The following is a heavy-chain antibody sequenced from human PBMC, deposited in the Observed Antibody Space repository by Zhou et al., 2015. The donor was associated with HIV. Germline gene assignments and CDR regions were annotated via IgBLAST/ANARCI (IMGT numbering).Heavy chain of an antibody. Sequence: QVQLVQSGAEVKKPGASVKVSCKASGYTFTGYYMHWVRQAPGQGLEWMGWINPNSGGTNYAQKFQGRVTMTRDTSISTAYMELSRLRSDDTAVYYCARDESPYSYGRGEFDYWGQGTLVTVSS. CDR1: GYTFTGYY. D-gene: IGHD5-18*01. CDR2: INPNSGGT. CDR3: ARDESPYSYGRGEFDY. V-gene: IGHV1-2*02. J-gene: IGHJ4*02.